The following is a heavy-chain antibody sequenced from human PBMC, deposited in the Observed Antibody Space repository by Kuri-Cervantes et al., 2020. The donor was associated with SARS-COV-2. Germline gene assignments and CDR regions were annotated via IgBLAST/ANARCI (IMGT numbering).Heavy chain of an antibody. J-gene: IGHJ4*02. V-gene: IGHV3-15*01. CDR3: TTDPSHPIAVAATVDY. D-gene: IGHD6-19*01. CDR1: GFTFSNAW. CDR2: IKSKTDGGTT. Sequence: GESLKISCAASGFTFSNAWMSWVRQAPGKGLEWVGRIKSKTDGGTTDYAAPVKDRFTISRDDSKNTLYLQMNSLKTEDTTVYYCTTDPSHPIAVAATVDYWGQGTLVTVSS.